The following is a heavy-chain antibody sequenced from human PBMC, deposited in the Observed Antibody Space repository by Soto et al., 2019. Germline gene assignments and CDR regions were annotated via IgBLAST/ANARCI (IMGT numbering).Heavy chain of an antibody. CDR1: GFTVSSNY. J-gene: IGHJ4*02. V-gene: IGHV3-66*01. CDR2: IYSGGST. Sequence: GGSLRLSCAASGFTVSSNYMSWVRQAPGKGLEWVSVIYSGGSTYYADSVKGRFTISRDNSKNTLYLQMNSLRAEDTAVYYCASPPQDCSGGSCYSVVKDYWGQGTLVTVSS. D-gene: IGHD2-15*01. CDR3: ASPPQDCSGGSCYSVVKDY.